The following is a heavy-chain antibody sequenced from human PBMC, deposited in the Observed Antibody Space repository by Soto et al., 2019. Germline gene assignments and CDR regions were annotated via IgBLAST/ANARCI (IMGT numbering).Heavy chain of an antibody. J-gene: IGHJ5*02. CDR1: GDSLSNGSYY. Sequence: TLSLTSTVSGDSLSNGSYYWGSVRQPPEKGLEWIATFSYSGKVYSKPSLKSRVAISVDSLKNQFSLNLRSVTDADTAVYYCARHVPYCTTSDCSYLEILFDPWGRGTLVTVSS. D-gene: IGHD2-8*01. CDR3: ARHVPYCTTSDCSYLEILFDP. V-gene: IGHV4-39*01. CDR2: FSYSGKV.